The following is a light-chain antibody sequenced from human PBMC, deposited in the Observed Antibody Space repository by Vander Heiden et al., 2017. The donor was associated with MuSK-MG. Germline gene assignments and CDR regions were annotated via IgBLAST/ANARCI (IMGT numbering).Light chain of an antibody. CDR1: NIEAAS. J-gene: IGLJ2*01. CDR2: YDR. V-gene: IGLV3-21*04. CDR3: QLWDSATDQAV. Sequence: YVVTQPPSLSVAPGKTASITCGGDNIEAASVHWYRQRPGQAPVLIIYYDRDRPSGIPERFSGSNSGNTATLTISRVEAGDEADYYCQLWDSATDQAVFGGGTKLTVL.